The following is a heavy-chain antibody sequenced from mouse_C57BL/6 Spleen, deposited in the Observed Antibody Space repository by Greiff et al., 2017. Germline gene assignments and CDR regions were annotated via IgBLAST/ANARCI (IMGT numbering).Heavy chain of an antibody. CDR2: INPYNGGT. V-gene: IGHV1-19*01. CDR1: GYTFTDYY. CDR3: AREETNCDDGGFDY. J-gene: IGHJ2*01. Sequence: VQLQQSGPVLVKPGASVKMSCKASGYTFTDYYMNWVKQSHGQSLEWIGVINPYNGGTSYNQTFKGKATLTVDKSSSTAYMELNSLTSEDSAVYYCAREETNCDDGGFDYWGQGTTLTVAS. D-gene: IGHD4-1*01.